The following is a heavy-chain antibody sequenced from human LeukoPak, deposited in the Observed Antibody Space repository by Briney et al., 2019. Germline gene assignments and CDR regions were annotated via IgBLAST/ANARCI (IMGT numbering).Heavy chain of an antibody. CDR3: ARAFGGVIAN. V-gene: IGHV3-13*01. D-gene: IGHD3-16*02. CDR1: GFTFSRYD. J-gene: IGHJ4*02. CDR2: IGTAGDT. Sequence: GGSLRLSCAAPGFTFSRYDMHWVRQATPKGLAWVSAIGTAGDTYYPGSVKGRFTISRENAKNSLYLQMNSLRAGDTAVYYCARAFGGVIANWGQGTLVTVSS.